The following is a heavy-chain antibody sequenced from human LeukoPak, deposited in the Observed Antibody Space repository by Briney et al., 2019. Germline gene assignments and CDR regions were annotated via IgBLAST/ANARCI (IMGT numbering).Heavy chain of an antibody. V-gene: IGHV3-23*01. J-gene: IGHJ4*02. D-gene: IGHD4/OR15-4a*01. CDR3: ARRAGAYSHPYDY. CDR1: GFTFSSYA. CDR2: ISASGGST. Sequence: GGSLRLSCAASGFTFSSYAMNWVRQAPGKGLEWVSSISASGGSTYYADSVKGRFTTSRDNSKNTLYLQMNSLRAEDTAVYYCARRAGAYSHPYDYWGQGTLVTVSS.